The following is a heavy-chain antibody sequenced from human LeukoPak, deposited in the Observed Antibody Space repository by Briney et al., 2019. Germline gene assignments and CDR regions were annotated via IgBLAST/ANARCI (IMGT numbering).Heavy chain of an antibody. V-gene: IGHV1-46*01. D-gene: IGHD3-22*01. CDR2: INPNDGST. Sequence: ASVKVSCKASGYTFTAYHMHWVRQAPGQGLEWMGIINPNDGSTNYAQRFQGRVTMTRDRSTSTVYMELSSLRSEDTAVYYYARGTKIHSSVYYAGHFDYWGQGTLVTVSS. CDR3: ARGTKIHSSVYYAGHFDY. CDR1: GYTFTAYH. J-gene: IGHJ4*02.